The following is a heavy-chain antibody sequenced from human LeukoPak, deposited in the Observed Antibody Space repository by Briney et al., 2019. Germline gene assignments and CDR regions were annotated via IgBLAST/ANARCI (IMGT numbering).Heavy chain of an antibody. Sequence: ASVKVSCKVSGYTLTELSMHWVRQAPGKGLEWVGGFDPEDGETIYAQKFQGRVTMTEDASTDTAYMELSSLRSEDTAVYYCATSRGYSGYDYFDYWGQGTLVTVSS. D-gene: IGHD5-12*01. CDR1: GYTLTELS. CDR3: ATSRGYSGYDYFDY. J-gene: IGHJ4*02. CDR2: FDPEDGET. V-gene: IGHV1-24*01.